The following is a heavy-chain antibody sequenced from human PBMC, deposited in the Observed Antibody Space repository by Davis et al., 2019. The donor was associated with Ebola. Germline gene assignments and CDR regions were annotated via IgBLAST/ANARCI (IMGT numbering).Heavy chain of an antibody. Sequence: GESLKISCAASGFTFSDYFMNWIRQAPGKGLEWVTTISGSGGNIYYADSVKGRFTISRDNSKNTLYLQMNSLRAEDTAEYYCAKDARRYYDSSGDFYYFYGMDVWGQGTTVTVSS. V-gene: IGHV3-23*01. CDR2: ISGSGGNI. CDR3: AKDARRYYDSSGDFYYFYGMDV. J-gene: IGHJ6*02. D-gene: IGHD3-22*01. CDR1: GFTFSDYF.